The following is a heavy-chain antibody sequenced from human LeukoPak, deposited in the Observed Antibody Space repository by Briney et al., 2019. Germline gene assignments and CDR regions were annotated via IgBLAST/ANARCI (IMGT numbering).Heavy chain of an antibody. CDR2: ISTSISYI. CDR1: GFTFSSYS. J-gene: IGHJ3*02. CDR3: ARTRGWHDAFDI. D-gene: IGHD6-19*01. V-gene: IGHV3-21*04. Sequence: GGSLSLSCAASGFTFSSYSMNWVRQAPGKGVEGFSSISTSISYIYYADSVKGPFTISRDNAKNSLYLQMNSLRAEDTAVYYCARTRGWHDAFDIWGQGTMVTVSS.